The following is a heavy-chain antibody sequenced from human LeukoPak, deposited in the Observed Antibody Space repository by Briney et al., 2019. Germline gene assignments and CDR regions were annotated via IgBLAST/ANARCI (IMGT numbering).Heavy chain of an antibody. D-gene: IGHD2-8*01. Sequence: GGSLRLSCAASGFTFSSYSMNWVRQAPGKGLEWVSSISSSSSYIYYADSVKGRFTISRDNAKNSLYLQMNSLRAEDTAVYYCARDRVVTGTNSGPGGDGDYWGQGTLVTVSS. CDR3: ARDRVVTGTNSGPGGDGDY. V-gene: IGHV3-21*01. CDR2: ISSSSSYI. CDR1: GFTFSSYS. J-gene: IGHJ4*02.